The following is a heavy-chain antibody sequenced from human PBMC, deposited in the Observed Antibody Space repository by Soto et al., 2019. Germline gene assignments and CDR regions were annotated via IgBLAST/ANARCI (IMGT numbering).Heavy chain of an antibody. CDR3: ARDHPLNWNDVSDWFDP. V-gene: IGHV1-69*13. CDR2: IIPIFGTA. Sequence: ASVKVSCKASGGTFSSYAISWVRQAPGQGLEWMGGIIPIFGTANYAQKFQGRVTITADESTSTAYMELSSLRSEDTAVYYCARDHPLNWNDVSDWFDPWGQGTLVTVSS. D-gene: IGHD1-1*01. CDR1: GGTFSSYA. J-gene: IGHJ5*02.